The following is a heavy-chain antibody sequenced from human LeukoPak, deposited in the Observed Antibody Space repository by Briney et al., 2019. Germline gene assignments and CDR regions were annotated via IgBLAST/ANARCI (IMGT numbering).Heavy chain of an antibody. CDR3: AKGPLRGTAAAIDY. V-gene: IGHV3-30*04. J-gene: IGHJ4*02. D-gene: IGHD2-2*01. CDR2: ISYDGRNK. Sequence: LPGGSLRLSCAASGFTFSNYAMHWVRQALGKGLEWVAVISYDGRNKHNPDSVKGRFTISRDISTDTLWLQMDSLRTEDTAVYYCAKGPLRGTAAAIDYWGQGTLVTVSS. CDR1: GFTFSNYA.